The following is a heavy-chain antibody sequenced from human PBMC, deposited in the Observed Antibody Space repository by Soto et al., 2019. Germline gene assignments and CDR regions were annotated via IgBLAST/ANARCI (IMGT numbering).Heavy chain of an antibody. CDR2: VTPDGRST. CDR3: TTLSSAVSYSAFDI. J-gene: IGHJ3*02. Sequence: EVQLVESGGGLVQPGGSLRLSCAASGFSFSNYWVPWVRHAPGKGLVWVSRVTPDGRSTSYADSVKGRFTVSRDNAKNTVSLEMNSLRVEDTAVYYCTTLSSAVSYSAFDIWGQGTVIIVSS. V-gene: IGHV3-74*01. CDR1: GFSFSNYW. D-gene: IGHD6-25*01.